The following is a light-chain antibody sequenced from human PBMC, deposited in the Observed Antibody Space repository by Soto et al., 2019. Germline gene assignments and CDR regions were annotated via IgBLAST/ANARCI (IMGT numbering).Light chain of an antibody. Sequence: QSVLTQPRSVSGSPGQSVAISCTGTSSDVVAYNYVSWYQQHPGKAPKVMIYDVNKRPSGVPDRFSGSKSDNTASLTISGLQAEDEADYYCCAYAGSYSLVFGGGTKLTVL. CDR1: SSDVVAYNY. V-gene: IGLV2-11*01. CDR2: DVN. CDR3: CAYAGSYSLV. J-gene: IGLJ2*01.